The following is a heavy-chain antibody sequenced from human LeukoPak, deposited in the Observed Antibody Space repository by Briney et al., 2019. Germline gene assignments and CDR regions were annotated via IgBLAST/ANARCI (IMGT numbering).Heavy chain of an antibody. J-gene: IGHJ4*02. CDR1: GFTFSSYS. CDR2: ISGSSSTI. D-gene: IGHD3-16*01. CDR3: ARDYAFALDY. Sequence: GGSLRLSCTASGFTFSSYSMNWVRQAPGKGLEWVSYISGSSSTIYYADSVKGRFAVSRDTAKNSLYLQMNSLRDEDTAIYYCARDYAFALDYWGQGTLVTVSS. V-gene: IGHV3-48*02.